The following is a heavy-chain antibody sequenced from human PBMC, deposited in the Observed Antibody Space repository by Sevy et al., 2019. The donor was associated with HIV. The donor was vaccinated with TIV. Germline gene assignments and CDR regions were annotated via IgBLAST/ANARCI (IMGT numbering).Heavy chain of an antibody. J-gene: IGHJ4*02. V-gene: IGHV3-33*01. CDR1: GFTFSNYG. CDR3: VRDEGVQWSGNWNY. D-gene: IGHD6-19*01. Sequence: GGSLRLSCAASGFTFSNYGMHWVRQAPGKGLEWVAIIWYDGSNKYYADSVKIRFTISRDNSKNTLYLQINSLRSEDTAVYYCVRDEGVQWSGNWNYWAQGTLVTVSS. CDR2: IWYDGSNK.